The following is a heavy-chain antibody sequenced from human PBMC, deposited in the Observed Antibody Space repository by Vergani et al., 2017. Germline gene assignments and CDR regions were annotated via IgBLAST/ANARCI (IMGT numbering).Heavy chain of an antibody. CDR3: ARGPRFLTTPNYYYYYMDV. V-gene: IGHV4-34*01. Sequence: QVHLQQWGAGLLKPSETLSLTCAVYGGSFSGYYWSWIRQPPGKGLEWIGEINHSGSTNYNPSLKSRVTISVDTSKNQFSLKLSSVTAADTAVYYCARGPRFLTTPNYYYYYMDVWGKGTTVIVSS. CDR1: GGSFSGYY. CDR2: INHSGST. D-gene: IGHD3-22*01. J-gene: IGHJ6*03.